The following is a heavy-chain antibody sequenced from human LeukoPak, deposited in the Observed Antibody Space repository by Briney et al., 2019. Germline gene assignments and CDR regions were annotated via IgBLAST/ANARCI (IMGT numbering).Heavy chain of an antibody. CDR3: ARDSYSYGYGGFDY. CDR2: IYSTGNT. D-gene: IGHD5-18*01. V-gene: IGHV4-30-4*01. CDR1: GGSISSGDRY. J-gene: IGHJ4*02. Sequence: PSQTLSLTCPVSGGSISSGDRYWSWIRQSPGKGLEWIGYIYSTGNTYYNPSLKSRVIISVDTSKTQFSLELNSVTAADTAVYYCARDSYSYGYGGFDYWGQGILVTVSS.